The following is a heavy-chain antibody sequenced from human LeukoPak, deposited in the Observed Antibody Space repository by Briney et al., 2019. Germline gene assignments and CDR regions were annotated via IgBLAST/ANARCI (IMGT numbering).Heavy chain of an antibody. Sequence: GGSLRLSCAASGFTFSSYSMNWVRQAPGKGLEWVSSISSSSSYIYYADSVKGRFTISRDNAKNSLYLQMNSLRAEDTAVYYCARDCSGGSCYSYAFDIWGQGKMVAVSS. J-gene: IGHJ3*02. CDR1: GFTFSSYS. D-gene: IGHD2-15*01. V-gene: IGHV3-21*01. CDR3: ARDCSGGSCYSYAFDI. CDR2: ISSSSSYI.